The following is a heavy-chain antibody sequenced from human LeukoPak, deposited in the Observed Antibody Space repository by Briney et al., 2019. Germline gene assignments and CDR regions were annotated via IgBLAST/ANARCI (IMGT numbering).Heavy chain of an antibody. CDR3: ATFNGYTGTYYFDY. J-gene: IGHJ4*02. CDR2: VDPEDGET. V-gene: IGHV1-69-2*01. D-gene: IGHD1-1*01. CDR1: GYTFTDYY. Sequence: ASVTVSCKGSGYTFTDYYMHWVQQAPGKGLEWMGLVDPEDGETISAEKFQGRVTITADTSTDTAYMELNSLRSEDTAVYYCATFNGYTGTYYFDYWGQGTLVTVSS.